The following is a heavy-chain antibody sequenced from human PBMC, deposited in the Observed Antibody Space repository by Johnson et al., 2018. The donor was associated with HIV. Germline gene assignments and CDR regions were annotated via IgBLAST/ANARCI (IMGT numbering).Heavy chain of an antibody. Sequence: WVRQAPGKGLEWVSTISGSGGSTYYADSVKGRFTISRDNSKNTLYLQMNSLRAEDTAVYYCANGWFSGAFDIWGQGTMVTVSS. V-gene: IGHV3-23*01. D-gene: IGHD3-10*01. CDR2: ISGSGGST. J-gene: IGHJ3*02. CDR3: ANGWFSGAFDI.